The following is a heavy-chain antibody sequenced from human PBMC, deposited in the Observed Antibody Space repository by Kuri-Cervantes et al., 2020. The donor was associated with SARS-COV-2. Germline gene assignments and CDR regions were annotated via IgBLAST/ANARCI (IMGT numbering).Heavy chain of an antibody. V-gene: IGHV2-70*11. J-gene: IGHJ4*02. D-gene: IGHD4-11*01. CDR3: ARIQATTVIADY. Sequence: SGPTLVKPTQTLTLICTFSGFSLSTSGMCVSWIRQPPGKALEWLARIDWDDDKYYSTSLKTRLTISKDTSKNQVVLTMTNMDPVDTATYYCARIQATTVIADYWGQGTLVTVSS. CDR1: GFSLSTSGMC. CDR2: IDWDDDK.